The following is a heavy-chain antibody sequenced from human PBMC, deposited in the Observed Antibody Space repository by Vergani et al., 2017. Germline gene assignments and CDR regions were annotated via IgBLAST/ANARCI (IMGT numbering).Heavy chain of an antibody. J-gene: IGHJ4*02. V-gene: IGHV4-34*01. CDR2: IRHDGIT. Sequence: QVQLQQWGGGLLKPSETLSLTCAIYGGSFNDYWWTWIRQPPGKGLEWIGEIRHDGITHYSPSLKSRVTISIDTSTHQFSLNLRSVTAADTAVYYCAREGYCTNGVCFTLFDVWGQGALVTVSS. CDR3: AREGYCTNGVCFTLFDV. CDR1: GGSFNDYW. D-gene: IGHD2-8*01.